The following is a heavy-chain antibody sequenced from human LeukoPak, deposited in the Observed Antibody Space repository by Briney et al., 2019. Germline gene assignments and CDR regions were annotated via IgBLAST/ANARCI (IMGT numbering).Heavy chain of an antibody. V-gene: IGHV1-69*06. D-gene: IGHD3-3*01. J-gene: IGHJ5*02. Sequence: GASVKVSCKASGGTFSSYSISWVRQAPGQGLEWMGGIIPIFGTTNYAQTFQGRVTITADKSTSTAYMELSSLRSEDTAVYYCAGAGDNDFWSGSDGGDNWSDPWGQGTLVTVSS. CDR3: AGAGDNDFWSGSDGGDNWSDP. CDR1: GGTFSSYS. CDR2: IIPIFGTT.